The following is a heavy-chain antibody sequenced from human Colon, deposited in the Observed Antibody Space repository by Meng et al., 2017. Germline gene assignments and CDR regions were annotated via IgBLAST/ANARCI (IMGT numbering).Heavy chain of an antibody. CDR3: ARVIYASGNMAHLDY. V-gene: IGHV4-4*03. CDR1: GDSIRSSNW. J-gene: IGHJ4*02. D-gene: IGHD2/OR15-2a*01. Sequence: GHGLGTPPGTRSLTCAVSGDSIRSSNWWSWVRQPPGRGLEWIGEVYHSGSTNYNPSLKNRVTMTVDKSKNEFSLTLSSVTAADTAFYYCARVIYASGNMAHLDYWGPGTLVTVSS. CDR2: VYHSGST.